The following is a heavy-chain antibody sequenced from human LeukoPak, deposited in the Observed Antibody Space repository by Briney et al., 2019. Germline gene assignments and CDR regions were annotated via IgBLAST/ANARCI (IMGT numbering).Heavy chain of an antibody. CDR3: ARDGGVSRNYYGNAVGSWFDL. Sequence: GGSLRLSCAASGFTFSSYAMHWVRQAPGKGLEWVAVISYDGSNKYYADSVKGRFTISRDNSKNTLYLQMNSLRAEDTAVYYCARDGGVSRNYYGNAVGSWFDLWGQGTLVTVSS. CDR2: ISYDGSNK. J-gene: IGHJ5*02. CDR1: GFTFSSYA. V-gene: IGHV3-30*04. D-gene: IGHD1-26*01.